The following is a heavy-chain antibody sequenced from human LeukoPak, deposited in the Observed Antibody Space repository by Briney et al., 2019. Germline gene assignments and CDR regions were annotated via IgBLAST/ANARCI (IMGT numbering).Heavy chain of an antibody. D-gene: IGHD3-10*01. CDR2: ISPDGSNK. CDR3: AKELYFGSGSYPDY. CDR1: GFTFSSYG. Sequence: GGSLRLSCAASGFTFSSYGMHWVRQAPDKGLEWVAAISPDGSNKHYADSVKGRFTISRDNSKNTLYLQMNSLRVEDTAVYNCAKELYFGSGSYPDYWGQGTLVTVSS. J-gene: IGHJ4*02. V-gene: IGHV3-30*18.